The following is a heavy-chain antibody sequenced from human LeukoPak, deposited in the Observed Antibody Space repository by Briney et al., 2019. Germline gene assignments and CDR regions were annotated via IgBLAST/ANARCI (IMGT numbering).Heavy chain of an antibody. J-gene: IGHJ4*03. Sequence: SETLSLTCTVHGESFSAYFWSWIRHVPGKGLEWIGEIDHRGSSNYNPPLKSRATISVDTSKNHFSLSLTSVSAADTAVYYCATRSSTLAAARCFDDWGQGTVVTVSS. V-gene: IGHV4-34*01. CDR2: IDHRGSS. CDR1: GESFSAYF. D-gene: IGHD6-6*01. CDR3: ATRSSTLAAARCFDD.